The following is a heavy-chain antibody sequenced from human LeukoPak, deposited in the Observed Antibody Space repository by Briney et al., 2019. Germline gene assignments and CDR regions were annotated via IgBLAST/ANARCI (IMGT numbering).Heavy chain of an antibody. CDR1: EFTFHNYA. V-gene: IGHV3-9*03. CDR3: AKDIARGYSYGSLDY. CDR2: ISWNSGSI. J-gene: IGHJ4*02. Sequence: GGSLRLSCVASEFTFHNYAMHWVRQAPGKGLEWVSGISWNSGSIGYADSVKGRFTISRDNAKNSLYLQMNSLRAEDMALYYCAKDIARGYSYGSLDYWGQGTLVTVSS. D-gene: IGHD5-18*01.